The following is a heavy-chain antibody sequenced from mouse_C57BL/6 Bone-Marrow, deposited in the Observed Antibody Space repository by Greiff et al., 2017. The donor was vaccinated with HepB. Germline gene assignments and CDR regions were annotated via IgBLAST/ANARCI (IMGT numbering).Heavy chain of an antibody. J-gene: IGHJ1*03. CDR1: GYTFTSYW. CDR3: AKKAYSNYWYFDV. D-gene: IGHD2-5*01. V-gene: IGHV1-52*01. CDR2: IDPSDSET. Sequence: QVQLKQPGAELVRPGSSVKLSCKASGYTFTSYWMHWVKQRPIQGLEWIGNIDPSDSETHYNQKFKDKATLTVDKSSSTAYMHLSSLTSEDSAVYYCAKKAYSNYWYFDVWGTGTTVTVSS.